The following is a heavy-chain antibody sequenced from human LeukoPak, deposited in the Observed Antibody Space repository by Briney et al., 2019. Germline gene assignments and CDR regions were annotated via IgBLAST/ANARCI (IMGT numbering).Heavy chain of an antibody. CDR2: IYYSGST. V-gene: IGHV4-30-4*01. D-gene: IGHD2-8*02. CDR1: GGSISSGDYY. CDR3: ARTGGTIDY. J-gene: IGHJ4*02. Sequence: SETLSLTCTVSGGSISSGDYYWSWIRQPPGKGLEWIGYIYYSGSTYYNPSLKSRVTISVDTSKNQFSLKLNSVTAADMAVYYCARTGGTIDYWGQGTLVTVSS.